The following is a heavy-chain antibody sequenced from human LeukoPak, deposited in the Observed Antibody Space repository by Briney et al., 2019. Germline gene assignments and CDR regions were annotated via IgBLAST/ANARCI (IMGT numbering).Heavy chain of an antibody. CDR1: VGSISSSSYY. CDR2: IYYSGST. CDR3: ARHGENFSSGWYGVADY. D-gene: IGHD6-19*01. J-gene: IGHJ4*02. Sequence: SETLSLTCTVSVGSISSSSYYWGWIRQPPGKGLEWIGSIYYSGSTYYNPSLKSRVTISVDTSKNQFSLKLSSVTAADTAVYYCARHGENFSSGWYGVADYWGQGTLVTVSS. V-gene: IGHV4-39*01.